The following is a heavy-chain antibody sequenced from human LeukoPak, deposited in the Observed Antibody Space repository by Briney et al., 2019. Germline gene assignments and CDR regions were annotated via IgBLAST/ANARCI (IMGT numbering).Heavy chain of an antibody. CDR1: GFTFSRYW. CDR3: ATGNYYDSRGYYTFGH. Sequence: PGGSLRLSCAASGFTFSRYWMRWVRQAPGKGLVWVSRINGDGSTTSYADSVKGGFTISRDNAKNTLYLQMNSLRAEDTAVYYCATGNYYDSRGYYTFGHWGQGTPVTVSS. D-gene: IGHD3-22*01. CDR2: INGDGSTT. J-gene: IGHJ1*01. V-gene: IGHV3-74*01.